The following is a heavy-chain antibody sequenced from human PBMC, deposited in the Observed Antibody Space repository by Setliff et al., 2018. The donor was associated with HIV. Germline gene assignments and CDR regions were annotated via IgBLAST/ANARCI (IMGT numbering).Heavy chain of an antibody. CDR3: AREDVTMIGGEGFDY. D-gene: IGHD3-22*01. Sequence: SETLSLTCDVSGFSISSRYYWGWIRQSPGKGLEWIGNIYHTGSSYYNPSLKSRVTISVDTSKNQFSLKLSSVTAADTAVYYCAREDVTMIGGEGFDYWGQGTLVTVSS. CDR2: IYHTGSS. J-gene: IGHJ4*02. V-gene: IGHV4-38-2*02. CDR1: GFSISSRYY.